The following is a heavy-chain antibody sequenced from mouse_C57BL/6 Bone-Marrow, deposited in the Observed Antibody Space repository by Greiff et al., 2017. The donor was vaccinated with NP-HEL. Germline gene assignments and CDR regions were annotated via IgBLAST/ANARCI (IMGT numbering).Heavy chain of an antibody. Sequence: DVKLLESGGGLVQPKGSLKLSCAASGFSFNTYAMNWVRQAPGKGLEWVARIRSKSNNYATYYADSVKDRFTISRDDSESMLYLQMNNLKTEDTAMYYCVRHSHPRSFYWYFDVWGTGTTVTVSS. J-gene: IGHJ1*03. CDR2: IRSKSNNYAT. CDR1: GFSFNTYA. CDR3: VRHSHPRSFYWYFDV. V-gene: IGHV10-1*01. D-gene: IGHD1-1*01.